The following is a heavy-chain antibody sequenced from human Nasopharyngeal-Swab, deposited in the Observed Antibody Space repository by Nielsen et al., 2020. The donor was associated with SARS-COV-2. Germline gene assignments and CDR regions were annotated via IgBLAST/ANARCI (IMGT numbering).Heavy chain of an antibody. CDR1: GFTFSPYW. CDR3: ARDEILDY. Sequence: GESLKISCAASGFTFSPYWMTWVRQAPGKGLEWVANMKQDGTEKYFVDSVKGRFTISRDNAKNSLYLHMNSLRAEDTAVYYCARDEILDYWGQGTLVTVSS. V-gene: IGHV3-7*01. D-gene: IGHD2/OR15-2a*01. J-gene: IGHJ4*02. CDR2: MKQDGTEK.